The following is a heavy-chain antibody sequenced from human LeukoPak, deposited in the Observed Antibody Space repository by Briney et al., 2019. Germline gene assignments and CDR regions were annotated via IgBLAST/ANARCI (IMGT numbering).Heavy chain of an antibody. D-gene: IGHD3-10*01. J-gene: IGHJ4*02. Sequence: SETLSLTCTVSGGSISTYYWSWIRQPPGKGLEWIAYISYNGNTNYTPSLKSRVTISVDTSTNQISLKLSSVTAADTAVYYCARVHYCASGLSSYFDYWGQGTLVTVSP. CDR1: GGSISTYY. CDR3: ARVHYCASGLSSYFDY. CDR2: ISYNGNT. V-gene: IGHV4-59*01.